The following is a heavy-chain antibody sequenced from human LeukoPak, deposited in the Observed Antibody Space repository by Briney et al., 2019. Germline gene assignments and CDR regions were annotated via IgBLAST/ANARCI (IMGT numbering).Heavy chain of an antibody. CDR3: ARDRRYFDWLLSIRDAFDI. D-gene: IGHD3-9*01. CDR2: ISVYNGDT. Sequence: ASVKVSCKASGYTFSNYGISWVRQAPGQGLEWMGWISVYNGDTNYAQKVQGRVTMTTDTSTNAAYMELRSLRSDDTAVYYCARDRRYFDWLLSIRDAFDIWGQGTMVTVSS. J-gene: IGHJ3*02. V-gene: IGHV1-18*01. CDR1: GYTFSNYG.